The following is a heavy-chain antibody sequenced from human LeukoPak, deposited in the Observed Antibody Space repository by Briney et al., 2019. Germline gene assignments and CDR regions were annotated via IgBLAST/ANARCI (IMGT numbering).Heavy chain of an antibody. V-gene: IGHV3-21*01. J-gene: IGHJ6*02. CDR2: ISSSSSYI. CDR3: ARDKVRYYYDSSGFLGMDV. Sequence: KRGGSLRLSCAASGFTFSSYSMNWVRQAPGKGLEWVSSISSSSSYIYYADSVKGRFTISRDNAKNSLYLQMNSLRAEDTAVYYCARDKVRYYYDSSGFLGMDVWGQGTTVTVS. CDR1: GFTFSSYS. D-gene: IGHD3-22*01.